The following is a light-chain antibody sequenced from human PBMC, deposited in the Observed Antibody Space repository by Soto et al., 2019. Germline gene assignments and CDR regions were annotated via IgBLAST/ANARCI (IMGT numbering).Light chain of an antibody. V-gene: IGKV1-5*01. CDR2: DAS. CDR1: QSISRW. J-gene: IGKJ1*01. Sequence: DIQMTQSPSTLSASVGDRVTITCRASQSISRWLAWHQQKPGRAPKLLIYDASNLESGVPSRFSGSGSGTEFTLTISSLQPDDFATYYCQQYNSYRTFGQVTKVEI. CDR3: QQYNSYRT.